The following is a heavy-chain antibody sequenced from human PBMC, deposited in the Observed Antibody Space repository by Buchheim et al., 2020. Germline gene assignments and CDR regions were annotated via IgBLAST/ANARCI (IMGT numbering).Heavy chain of an antibody. CDR1: GYTFTSYD. CDR2: INPNSGNA. V-gene: IGHV1-8*01. J-gene: IGHJ4*02. CDR3: ARAGANYYDSGTYLYYFDY. D-gene: IGHD3-10*01. Sequence: QVQLVQSGAAVKKPGASVKFSCKASGYTFTSYDINWVRQASGQGLEWMGWINPNSGNADSAQKFQGRVTMTTDTSTSTAYMELRCLRSEDTAVYYCARAGANYYDSGTYLYYFDYWGQRTL.